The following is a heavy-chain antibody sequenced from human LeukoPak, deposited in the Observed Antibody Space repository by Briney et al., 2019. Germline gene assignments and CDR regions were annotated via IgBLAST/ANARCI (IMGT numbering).Heavy chain of an antibody. CDR2: INPNSGGT. V-gene: IGHV1-2*02. D-gene: IGHD3-10*01. J-gene: IGHJ6*03. CDR3: ARGCGSGSYYCYYYYYYMDV. CDR1: GYTFTGYY. Sequence: ASVKVSCKASGYTFTGYYMHWVRQAPGQGLEWMGWINPNSGGTNYAQKFQGRVTMTRDTFISTAYMELSRLRSDDTAVYYCARGCGSGSYYCYYYYYYMDVWGKGTTVTISS.